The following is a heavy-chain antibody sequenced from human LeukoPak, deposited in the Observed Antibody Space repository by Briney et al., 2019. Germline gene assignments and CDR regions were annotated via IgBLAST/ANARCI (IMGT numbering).Heavy chain of an antibody. J-gene: IGHJ4*02. CDR2: ISGSGGST. V-gene: IGHV3-23*01. Sequence: GGSLRLSCAASGFTFSSYAMSWVRQAPGKGLEWVSAISGSGGSTYYADSVKGRFTISRDNSKNTLYLQMNSLRAEDTAVNYCAKDKGPYYYDSSGYYDYWGQGTLVTVSS. CDR1: GFTFSSYA. CDR3: AKDKGPYYYDSSGYYDY. D-gene: IGHD3-22*01.